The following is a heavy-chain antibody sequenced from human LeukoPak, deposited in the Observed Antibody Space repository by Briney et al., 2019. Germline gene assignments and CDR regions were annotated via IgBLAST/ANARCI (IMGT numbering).Heavy chain of an antibody. CDR3: ASIKYPWSY. V-gene: IGHV3-23*01. CDR2: ISGSGGST. CDR1: GFPFSSYA. Sequence: GGSLRLSCAASGFPFSSYAMSWVRQAPGKGLEWVTTISGSGGSTYYADSVEGRFTVSRDNSKNTLYLQMNSLRAEDTAVYYCASIKYPWSYWGQGTLVTVSS. J-gene: IGHJ4*02. D-gene: IGHD1-14*01.